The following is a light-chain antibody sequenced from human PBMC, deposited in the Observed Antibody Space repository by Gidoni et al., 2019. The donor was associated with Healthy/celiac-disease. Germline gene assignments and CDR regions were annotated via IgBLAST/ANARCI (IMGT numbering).Light chain of an antibody. CDR2: LGS. Sequence: DIVMTQAPRCLPVTPGEPASISCRSSQSLLHSNGYNYLDWYLQKPWQSPQLLIYLGSNRASGVPDRFSGSGSGTDFTLKISRVEAEDVGVYYCMQALQTPLTFGGGTKVEIK. V-gene: IGKV2-28*01. CDR3: MQALQTPLT. J-gene: IGKJ4*01. CDR1: QSLLHSNGYNY.